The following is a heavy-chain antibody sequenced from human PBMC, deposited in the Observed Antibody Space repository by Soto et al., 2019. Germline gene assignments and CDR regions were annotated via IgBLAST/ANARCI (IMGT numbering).Heavy chain of an antibody. CDR3: ARATYYYDSSGYASIYFDY. D-gene: IGHD3-22*01. Sequence: SGPTLVNPTQTLTLTCTFSGFSLSTSGMCVSWIRQPPGKALEWLARIDWDDDKYYSTSLKTRLTISKDTSKNQVVLTMTNMDPVGTATYYCARATYYYDSSGYASIYFDYWGQGTLVTVSS. J-gene: IGHJ4*02. CDR2: IDWDDDK. V-gene: IGHV2-70*11. CDR1: GFSLSTSGMC.